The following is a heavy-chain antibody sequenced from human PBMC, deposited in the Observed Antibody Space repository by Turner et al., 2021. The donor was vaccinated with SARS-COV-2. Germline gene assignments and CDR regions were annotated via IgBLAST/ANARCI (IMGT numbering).Heavy chain of an antibody. Sequence: EVHPVEAGGGLVQPGGSLRLSCAASGLTVSSNCMSWFRQAPGKGLELVSVSYSSSSTYDADSVKGRFTIARDNSKNTLYLQMNSLEAEDTDVYYCARDRVGARGDVVWGQGTLVTVSS. CDR1: GLTVSSNC. V-gene: IGHV3-66*01. J-gene: IGHJ4*02. CDR3: ARDRVGARGDVV. D-gene: IGHD1-26*01. CDR2: SYSSSST.